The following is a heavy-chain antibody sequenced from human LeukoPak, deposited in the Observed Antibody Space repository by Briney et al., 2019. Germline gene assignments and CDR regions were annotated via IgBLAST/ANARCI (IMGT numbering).Heavy chain of an antibody. CDR3: ARLSRSRLYFDY. CDR1: GFDFSTQW. CDR2: VNQGATQK. Sequence: GGSLRLSCAASGFDFSTQWMSWVRQAPGKGLEWVAIVNQGATQKYYVDSVKGRFTISRDNAKSSLYLQMNSLKVEDTAVYYCARLSRSRLYFDYWGQGTLVTVSS. D-gene: IGHD3-10*01. J-gene: IGHJ4*02. V-gene: IGHV3-7*03.